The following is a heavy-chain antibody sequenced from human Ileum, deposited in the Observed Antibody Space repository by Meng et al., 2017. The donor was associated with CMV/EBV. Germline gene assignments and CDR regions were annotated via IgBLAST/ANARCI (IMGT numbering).Heavy chain of an antibody. CDR3: AREENTVNQFEY. CDR2: INAGGST. J-gene: IGHJ4*02. D-gene: IGHD4-17*01. Sequence: QVLLPEPGPGPVKPSETLSLTCAVPVGSISTYYWTWVRQPAGKGLEWIGRINAGGSTNDNPSLKSRVTMSVDTSKNQFSLKVTSVTAADTAVYYCAREENTVNQFEYWGQGTLVTVSS. CDR1: VGSISTYY. V-gene: IGHV4-4*07.